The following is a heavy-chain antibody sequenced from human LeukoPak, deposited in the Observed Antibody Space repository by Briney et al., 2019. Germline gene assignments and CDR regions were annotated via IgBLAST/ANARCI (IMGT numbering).Heavy chain of an antibody. D-gene: IGHD4-17*01. CDR3: AKDLYGDYDFDC. J-gene: IGHJ4*02. CDR1: GFTFNNYA. V-gene: IGHV3-23*01. Sequence: GASLRLSCAASGFTFNNYAMNWVRQAPGKGLEWVSVITSSGSTYYADSVKGRFTISRDNSKNTLYLQMNSLRAEHTAIYYCAKDLYGDYDFDCWGRGTLVTVSS. CDR2: ITSSGST.